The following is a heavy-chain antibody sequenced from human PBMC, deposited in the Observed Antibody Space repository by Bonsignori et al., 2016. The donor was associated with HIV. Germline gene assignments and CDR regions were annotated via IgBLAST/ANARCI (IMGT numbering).Heavy chain of an antibody. J-gene: IGHJ5*01. D-gene: IGHD3-10*01. V-gene: IGHV4-34*01. CDR1: GGSFSNYD. CDR3: ARLKGSKIYYNWFDP. Sequence: QVQLQQWGAGLLKPSETLSLMCDVSGGSFSNYDWSWIRQSPGKGLEWIGDISHSGITDYNPSLRSRVTISVETSKNQLSLELNSVTAADTAIYYCARLKGSKIYYNWFDPGATEPWSPSPQ. CDR2: ISHSGIT.